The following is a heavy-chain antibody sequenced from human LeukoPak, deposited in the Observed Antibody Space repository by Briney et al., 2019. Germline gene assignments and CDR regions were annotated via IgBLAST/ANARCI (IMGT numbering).Heavy chain of an antibody. D-gene: IGHD6-13*01. J-gene: IGHJ4*02. Sequence: QPGGSLRLSCAASGFTFSSYAIHWVRQAPGKGLEWVAVIWYDGVDKYYEDSVKGRFTLSRDNSKNTVYLQMNSLRAEGTAVYYCARARPSRTYYFDFWGQGTLVTVSS. V-gene: IGHV3-33*01. CDR1: GFTFSSYA. CDR2: IWYDGVDK. CDR3: ARARPSRTYYFDF.